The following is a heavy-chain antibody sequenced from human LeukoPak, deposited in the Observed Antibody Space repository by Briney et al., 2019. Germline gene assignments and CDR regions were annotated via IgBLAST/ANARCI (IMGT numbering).Heavy chain of an antibody. Sequence: GGSLRLSCAASGFTFSSYAMHWVRQAPGKGLEWVAVISYDGSNKYYADSVKGRFTISRDNSKNTLYLQMNSLRAEDTAVYYCARATPEKVLHSGSYPYAFDIWGQGTMVTVSS. D-gene: IGHD1-26*01. J-gene: IGHJ3*02. CDR3: ARATPEKVLHSGSYPYAFDI. CDR1: GFTFSSYA. V-gene: IGHV3-30*04. CDR2: ISYDGSNK.